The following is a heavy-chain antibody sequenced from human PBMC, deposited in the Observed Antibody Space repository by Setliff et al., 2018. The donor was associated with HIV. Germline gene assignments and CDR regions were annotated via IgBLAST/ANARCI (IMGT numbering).Heavy chain of an antibody. CDR2: INHSGST. D-gene: IGHD3-22*01. CDR1: RGSFSGYY. Sequence: SETLSLTCAVYRGSFSGYYWSWIRQPPGKGLEWIGEINHSGSTNYNPSLKSRVTISVDTSKNQFSLKLSSVTAADTAVYYCARNPAIPFYDSSGYYYRYYYYYMDVWGKGTTVTVSS. V-gene: IGHV4-34*01. CDR3: ARNPAIPFYDSSGYYYRYYYYYMDV. J-gene: IGHJ6*03.